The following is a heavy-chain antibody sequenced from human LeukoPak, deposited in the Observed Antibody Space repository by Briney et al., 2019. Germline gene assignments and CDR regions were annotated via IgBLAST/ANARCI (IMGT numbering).Heavy chain of an antibody. J-gene: IGHJ6*03. CDR1: GGSFSGYY. D-gene: IGHD3-10*01. V-gene: IGHV4-34*01. CDR2: INHSGST. CDR3: ARGPITMVRGVTPRYIDV. Sequence: SESLSLTCAVYGGSFSGYYWSWIRQPPGKGLEWIGEINHSGSTNYNPSLKSRVTISVDTSKKQFSLKLSSVTAADSAVYYCARGPITMVRGVTPRYIDVWGKGSPVTVSS.